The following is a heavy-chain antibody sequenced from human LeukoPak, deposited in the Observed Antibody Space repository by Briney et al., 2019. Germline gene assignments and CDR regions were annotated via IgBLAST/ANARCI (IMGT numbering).Heavy chain of an antibody. D-gene: IGHD2-2*01. Sequence: ETGGSLRLSCAASGFTFSSYWMHWVRQAPGKGLVWVSRIHNDGSTTNYADSVKGRFTISRDNSKNTLYLQMNDLRAEDTAVYYCVRHGDTDSCLANWGQGTLVTVSS. CDR1: GFTFSSYW. CDR3: VRHGDTDSCLAN. J-gene: IGHJ4*02. V-gene: IGHV3-74*01. CDR2: IHNDGSTT.